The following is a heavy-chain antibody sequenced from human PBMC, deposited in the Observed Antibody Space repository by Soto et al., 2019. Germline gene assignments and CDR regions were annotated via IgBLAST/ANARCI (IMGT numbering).Heavy chain of an antibody. Sequence: QITLKESGPTLVRPTQTLTLTCTFSGFSLSTSGVGVGWIRQPPGKALEWLALIYWDDDKRYSPSLKSRLTITKDTSTYQVVLTMTNMDPVDTATYYCAHSRCGGDCLQSYSSHYYYGMDVWGQGTTVTVSS. D-gene: IGHD2-21*02. CDR2: IYWDDDK. J-gene: IGHJ6*02. CDR1: GFSLSTSGVG. V-gene: IGHV2-5*02. CDR3: AHSRCGGDCLQSYSSHYYYGMDV.